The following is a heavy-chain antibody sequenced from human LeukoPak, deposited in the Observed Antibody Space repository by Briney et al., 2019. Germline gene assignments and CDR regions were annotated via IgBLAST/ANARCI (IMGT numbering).Heavy chain of an antibody. D-gene: IGHD2-21*02. CDR1: GYSFTNYW. J-gene: IGHJ5*02. CDR2: IYPGDSAT. V-gene: IGHV5-51*01. CDR3: TRLPYCGGDCYPNWFDT. Sequence: GESLKISCKGSGYSFTNYWIGWVRQMPGKGLELMGVIYPGDSATRYSPSFQGQVAISVDKSIRTAYLQWSSLKASDIAMYYCTRLPYCGGDCYPNWFDTWGQGTLVTVSS.